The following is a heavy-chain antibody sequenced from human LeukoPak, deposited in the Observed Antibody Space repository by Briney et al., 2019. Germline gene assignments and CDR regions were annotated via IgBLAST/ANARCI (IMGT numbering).Heavy chain of an antibody. CDR1: GGSISSYY. V-gene: IGHV4-59*01. Sequence: PSETLSLTCTVSGGSISSYYWSWIRQPPGKGLEWIGYIYYSGSTNYNPSLKSRVTISVDTSKNQFSLKLSSVTAADTAVYYCARTTEGGYTYDYFYYYYMDVGGKGTTVTIPS. CDR2: IYYSGST. CDR3: ARTTEGGYTYDYFYYYYMDV. D-gene: IGHD5-18*01. J-gene: IGHJ6*03.